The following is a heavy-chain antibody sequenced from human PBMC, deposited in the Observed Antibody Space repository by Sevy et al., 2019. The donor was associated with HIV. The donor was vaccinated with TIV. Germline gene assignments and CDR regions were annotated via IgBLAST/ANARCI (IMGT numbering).Heavy chain of an antibody. CDR2: IKQDGSEK. Sequence: GGSLRLSCAASGFTFSNYWMSWVRQAPGKGLEWVANIKQDGSEKYCVDSVKDRFTISRDNARNSRFLQMNSLRAEDTAVYYCARHFSSSWTTRHFDCWGQGTLVTVSS. J-gene: IGHJ4*02. V-gene: IGHV3-7*01. CDR1: GFTFSNYW. D-gene: IGHD6-13*01. CDR3: ARHFSSSWTTRHFDC.